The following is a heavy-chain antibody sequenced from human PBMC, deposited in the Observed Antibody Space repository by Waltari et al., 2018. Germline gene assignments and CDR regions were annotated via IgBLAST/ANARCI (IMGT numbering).Heavy chain of an antibody. J-gene: IGHJ4*01. CDR1: GFTFSSYA. D-gene: IGHD2-21*01. Sequence: EVHLLESGGGLIQPGGSLRLSCAASGFTFSSYAMSWVRQVPGKGVECVSVFYVGGSDTYYADSVKGRFTISRDNSKNTLYLQMNSLRAEDTAVYYCAKDRGHCGGDCFHFDYWGHGTLVTVSS. V-gene: IGHV3-23*03. CDR2: FYVGGSDT. CDR3: AKDRGHCGGDCFHFDY.